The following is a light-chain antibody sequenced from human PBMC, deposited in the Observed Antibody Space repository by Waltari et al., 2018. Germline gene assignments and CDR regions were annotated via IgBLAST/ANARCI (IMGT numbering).Light chain of an antibody. V-gene: IGKV3-11*01. CDR3: QQRSNWPLIT. CDR2: DAS. CDR1: QSVINY. Sequence: EIVLTQSPATLSLSPGERATLSCRSSQSVINYLAWYQQKPGQAPRLLIYDASNRATDIPARFSGSWSGTDFTLTISSLEPEDFAVYYCQQRSNWPLITFGQGTRLEIK. J-gene: IGKJ5*01.